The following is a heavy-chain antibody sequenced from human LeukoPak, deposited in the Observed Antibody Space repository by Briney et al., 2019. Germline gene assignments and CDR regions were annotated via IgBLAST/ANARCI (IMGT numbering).Heavy chain of an antibody. D-gene: IGHD6-13*01. CDR3: AKDRSQKSHSYSSSWYRGKDAFDI. CDR2: INPSGGST. V-gene: IGHV1-46*01. J-gene: IGHJ3*02. Sequence: ASVKVSCKASGYTFTSYYMHWVRQAPGQGLEWMGIINPSGGSTSYAQKFQGRVTMTRDTSTSTVYMELSSLRAEDTAVYYCAKDRSQKSHSYSSSWYRGKDAFDIWGQGTMVTVSS. CDR1: GYTFTSYY.